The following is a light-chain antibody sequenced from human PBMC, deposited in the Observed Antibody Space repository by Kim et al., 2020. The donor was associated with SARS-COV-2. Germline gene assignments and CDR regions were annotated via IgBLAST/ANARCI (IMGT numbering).Light chain of an antibody. CDR3: QQFGSTPQT. V-gene: IGKV3-20*01. CDR2: GAS. CDR1: QSVASPY. J-gene: IGKJ1*01. Sequence: PGARASLTCRASQSVASPYLAWYPQKPGQAPRLVMQGASSRATGIPDRFSCSGSGTDFTLTIDGLEPEDFAVYFCQQFGSTPQTFGQGTKVDIK.